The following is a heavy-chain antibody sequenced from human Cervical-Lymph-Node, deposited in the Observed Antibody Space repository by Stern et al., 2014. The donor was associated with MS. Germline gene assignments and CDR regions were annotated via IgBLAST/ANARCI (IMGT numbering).Heavy chain of an antibody. CDR1: GGSFSSFD. CDR2: INPMVGTT. J-gene: IGHJ4*02. D-gene: IGHD6-13*01. Sequence: VQLVQSGAEVKKPESSVKVSCKASGGSFSSFDIGWGRQAPGQSLEWLGVINPMVGTTGFAQDFQGRVTFTADEATTTAYMELSSLRSEDTAVYYCVRHEGGIAANWGQGTLLTVAS. V-gene: IGHV1-69*01. CDR3: VRHEGGIAAN.